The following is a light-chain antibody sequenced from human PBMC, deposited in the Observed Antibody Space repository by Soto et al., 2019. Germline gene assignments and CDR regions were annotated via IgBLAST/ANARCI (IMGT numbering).Light chain of an antibody. V-gene: IGLV2-8*01. CDR2: EVT. Sequence: QSALTQPPSASGSAGQSGTISCTGTSSDVGGYDYVSWYQQHPGKAPKLMIYEVTIRPSGVSDRFSGSKSGNTASLTVSGLQAEDEADYYCSSYTGGNPSYVFGTGTKVTVL. J-gene: IGLJ1*01. CDR1: SSDVGGYDY. CDR3: SSYTGGNPSYV.